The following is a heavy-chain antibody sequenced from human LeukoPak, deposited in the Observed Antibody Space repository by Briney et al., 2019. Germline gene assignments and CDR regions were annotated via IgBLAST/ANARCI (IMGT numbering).Heavy chain of an antibody. Sequence: ASVKVSCKASGYTFTGYYLHWVRQAPGQGLEWMGRINPNSGGTNYAQKFQGRVTMTRDTSISTVDMELSRLSSDDTAVYYCARDLKWSFDIWGQGTMVTVSS. CDR1: GYTFTGYY. CDR3: ARDLKWSFDI. D-gene: IGHD2-15*01. J-gene: IGHJ3*02. V-gene: IGHV1-2*06. CDR2: INPNSGGT.